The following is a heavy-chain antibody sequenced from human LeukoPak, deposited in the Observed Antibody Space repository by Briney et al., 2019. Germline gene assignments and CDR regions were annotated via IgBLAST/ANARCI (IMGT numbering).Heavy chain of an antibody. V-gene: IGHV3-11*04. Sequence: PGGSLRLSCAASGFTFSDYYMSWIRQAPGKGLEWVSYISSSGSTIYYADSVKGRFTISRDNAKNSLYLQMNSLRAEDTAVYYCARDSTYYYDSSGYSRVKGFDYWGQGTLVTVSS. J-gene: IGHJ4*02. CDR2: ISSSGSTI. CDR3: ARDSTYYYDSSGYSRVKGFDY. CDR1: GFTFSDYY. D-gene: IGHD3-22*01.